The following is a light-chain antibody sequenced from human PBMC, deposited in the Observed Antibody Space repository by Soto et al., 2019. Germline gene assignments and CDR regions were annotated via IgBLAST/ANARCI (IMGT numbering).Light chain of an antibody. CDR1: QGVSKY. CDR2: ATS. CDR3: QQSYSSPWT. V-gene: IGKV1-39*01. J-gene: IGKJ1*01. Sequence: DIQLTQSPSSLSASVGDRVTITCRGSQGVSKYLNWYQQKPGKAPNLLIYATSNLQRGVPSRFSGNVSGTDFTLTIGSLQPEDLATYYCQQSYSSPWTFGQGTTVQIK.